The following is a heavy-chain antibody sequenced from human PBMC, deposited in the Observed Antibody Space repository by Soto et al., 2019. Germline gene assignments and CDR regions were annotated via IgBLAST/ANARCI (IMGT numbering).Heavy chain of an antibody. J-gene: IGHJ6*02. V-gene: IGHV3-15*01. CDR3: TTGKGYSGSYYYGMDV. Sequence: PGGSLRLSCAASGFTFSNAWMSWVRQAPGKGLEWVGRIKSKTDGGTTDYAAPMKGRFTISRDDSKNTLYLQMNSLKTEDTAVYYCTTGKGYSGSYYYGMDVWGQGTTVTVSS. CDR2: IKSKTDGGTT. D-gene: IGHD1-26*01. CDR1: GFTFSNAW.